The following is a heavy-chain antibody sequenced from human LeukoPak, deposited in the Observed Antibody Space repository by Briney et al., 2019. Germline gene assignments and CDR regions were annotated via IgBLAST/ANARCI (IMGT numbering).Heavy chain of an antibody. CDR2: ISSNGGST. D-gene: IGHD6-6*01. V-gene: IGHV3-64*01. CDR3: ARNEYSSSSVYDY. Sequence: GGSLRLSWAASGFTFSSYAMHWVRQAPGKGLEYVSAISSNGGSTYYANSVKGRFTISRDNSKNTLYLQMGSLRAEDMAVYYCARNEYSSSSVYDYWGQGTLVTVSS. J-gene: IGHJ4*02. CDR1: GFTFSSYA.